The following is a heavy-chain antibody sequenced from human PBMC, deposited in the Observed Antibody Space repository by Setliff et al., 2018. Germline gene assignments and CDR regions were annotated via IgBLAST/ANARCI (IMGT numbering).Heavy chain of an antibody. CDR3: VKGRNSGWYRDAFDI. Sequence: GGSLRLSCAASGFTFSSYVTTWVRQDPGKGLEWVSSISSTGGTTYYVDSVKGRFTISRDNSKNTLYLQMNSLRAEDTSVYYCVKGRNSGWYRDAFDIWGQGTTVTVSS. D-gene: IGHD6-19*01. J-gene: IGHJ3*02. CDR1: GFTFSSYV. CDR2: ISSTGGTT. V-gene: IGHV3-23*01.